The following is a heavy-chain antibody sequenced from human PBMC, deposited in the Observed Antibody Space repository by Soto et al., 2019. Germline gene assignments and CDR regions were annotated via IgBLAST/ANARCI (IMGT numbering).Heavy chain of an antibody. D-gene: IGHD2-2*01. J-gene: IGHJ6*02. Sequence: ASVKVSCKASGYTFTGYYMHWVRQAPGQGLEWMGWINPNSGGTNYAQKFQGWVTMTRDTSISTAYMELSRLRSDDTAVYYCARDLVVVPSSLRGREYYYYGMDVWGQGTTVTVS. CDR1: GYTFTGYY. V-gene: IGHV1-2*04. CDR3: ARDLVVVPSSLRGREYYYYGMDV. CDR2: INPNSGGT.